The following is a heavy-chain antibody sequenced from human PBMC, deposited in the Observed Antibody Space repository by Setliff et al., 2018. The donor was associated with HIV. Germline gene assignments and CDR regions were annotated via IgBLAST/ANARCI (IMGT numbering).Heavy chain of an antibody. CDR3: ARWCAAAGCYPAIYHFDS. CDR2: IDTDNGYR. D-gene: IGHD2-2*01. CDR1: GYPFSEYA. Sequence: ASVKVSCKASGYPFSEYAIHWVRQAPGQRLEWMGRIDTDNGYRKYAPKLRGRVHSTKDTSANTAYMELRGLRSEDTAVYYCARWCAAAGCYPAIYHFDSWGQGALVTVFS. J-gene: IGHJ4*02. V-gene: IGHV1-3*04.